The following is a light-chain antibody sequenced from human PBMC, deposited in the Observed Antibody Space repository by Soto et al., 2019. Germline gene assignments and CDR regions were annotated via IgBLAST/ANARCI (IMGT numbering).Light chain of an antibody. V-gene: IGLV2-23*01. CDR1: SSDVGSSNL. Sequence: QSVLTQPASVSGSPGQSITISCTGTSSDVGSSNLVSWYQQYPGKAPKLIIYGGSRRPSGVSGRFSGSMSGNTASLTISGLQAEDEADYYCCSFARSSTSYVFGTGTKLTVL. CDR3: CSFARSSTSYV. CDR2: GGS. J-gene: IGLJ1*01.